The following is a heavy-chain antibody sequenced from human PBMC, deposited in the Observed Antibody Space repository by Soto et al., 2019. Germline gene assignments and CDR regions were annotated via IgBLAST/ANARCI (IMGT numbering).Heavy chain of an antibody. D-gene: IGHD3-22*01. J-gene: IGHJ4*02. V-gene: IGHV1-46*01. CDR1: GYTFTSYY. CDR3: ARDGYYYDSSGYPSYMTG. CDR2: INPSGGST. Sequence: ASVKVSCKASGYTFTSYYMHWVRQAPGQGLEWMGIINPSGGSTSYAQKFQGRVTMTRDTSTSTVYMELSSLRSEDTAVYYCARDGYYYDSSGYPSYMTGWGQGTLVTVSS.